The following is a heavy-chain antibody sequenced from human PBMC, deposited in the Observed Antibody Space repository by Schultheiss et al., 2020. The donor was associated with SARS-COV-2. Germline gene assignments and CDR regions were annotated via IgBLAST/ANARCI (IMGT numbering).Heavy chain of an antibody. CDR3: ARARIDGYSGYADFDY. Sequence: SETLSLTCAVSGYSISSGGYYWSWIRQHPGKGLEWIGYIYYSGSTYYNPSLKSRVTISVDTSKNQFSLKLSSVTAADTAVYYCARARIDGYSGYADFDYWGQGTLVTVSS. CDR2: IYYSGST. D-gene: IGHD5-12*01. V-gene: IGHV4-31*11. CDR1: GYSISSGGYY. J-gene: IGHJ4*02.